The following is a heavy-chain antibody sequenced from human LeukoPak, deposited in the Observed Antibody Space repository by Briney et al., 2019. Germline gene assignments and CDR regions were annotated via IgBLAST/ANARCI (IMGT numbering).Heavy chain of an antibody. CDR3: ARGPPLRWELSDFDY. J-gene: IGHJ4*02. CDR2: ISTYDGDT. CDR1: GYTFTKFA. Sequence: GASVKVSCKGSGYTFTKFAISWVRQAPGQGLEWMGWISTYDGDTKFAQKLQGRVTMTTDTSTRTAYMELRSLRSDDTAVYYCARGPPLRWELSDFDYWGQGTLVTVSS. V-gene: IGHV1-18*01. D-gene: IGHD1-26*01.